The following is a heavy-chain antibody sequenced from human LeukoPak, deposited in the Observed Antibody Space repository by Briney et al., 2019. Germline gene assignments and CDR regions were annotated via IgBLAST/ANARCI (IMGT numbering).Heavy chain of an antibody. Sequence: TGGSLRLSCAASGFTFSSYGMHWVRQAPGEGLEWVAVISYDGSNKYYADSVKGRFTISRDNSKNTLYLQMNSLRAEDTAVYYCAKDVSDYGDYDDYWGQGTLVTVSS. V-gene: IGHV3-30*18. J-gene: IGHJ4*02. CDR2: ISYDGSNK. CDR1: GFTFSSYG. CDR3: AKDVSDYGDYDDY. D-gene: IGHD4-17*01.